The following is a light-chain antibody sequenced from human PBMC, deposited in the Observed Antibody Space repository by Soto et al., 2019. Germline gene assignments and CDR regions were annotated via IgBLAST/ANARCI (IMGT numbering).Light chain of an antibody. CDR3: QQTYRPSYT. CDR2: AAS. Sequence: DIQMDQSPSSLSASLGDRVTITCRASQRVNRFLNWYQQHPGRAPKVLIYAASTLQSGVPSRFSGNGSGTEFTLTISTLQPEDVATYFCQQTYRPSYTFAQGTRLEIK. V-gene: IGKV1-39*01. J-gene: IGKJ2*01. CDR1: QRVNRF.